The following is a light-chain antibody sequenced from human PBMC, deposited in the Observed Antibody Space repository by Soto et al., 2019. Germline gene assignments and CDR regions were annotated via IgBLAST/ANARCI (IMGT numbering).Light chain of an antibody. CDR3: QQYKSYTT. CDR1: QTISSG. V-gene: IGKV1-5*01. J-gene: IGKJ1*01. Sequence: DIPMTQSPSTLSASVGDRVTITCRASQTISSGLAWYQQKPGKAPKVLIYDASTLESGVPSRFSGSGSGTEFTRTISSLQPDDFATYYCQQYKSYTTFGQGTKVEIE. CDR2: DAS.